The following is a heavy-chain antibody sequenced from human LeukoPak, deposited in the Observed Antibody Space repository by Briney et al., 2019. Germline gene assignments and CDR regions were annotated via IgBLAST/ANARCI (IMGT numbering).Heavy chain of an antibody. Sequence: SETLSLTCAVYGGSFSGYYWSWIRQPPGKGLEWIGEINHSGSTNYNPSLKSRVTISVDTSKDQFSLKLSSVTAEDTAVYYCARYRVTIFGVAWRYFDYWGQGTLVTVSS. CDR1: GGSFSGYY. CDR2: INHSGST. J-gene: IGHJ4*02. CDR3: ARYRVTIFGVAWRYFDY. V-gene: IGHV4-34*01. D-gene: IGHD3-3*01.